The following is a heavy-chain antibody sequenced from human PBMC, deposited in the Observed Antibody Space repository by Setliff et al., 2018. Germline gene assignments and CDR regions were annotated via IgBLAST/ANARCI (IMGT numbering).Heavy chain of an antibody. CDR2: IYTSGST. CDR3: ARGRYYGSGSYSL. J-gene: IGHJ4*02. D-gene: IGHD3-10*01. CDR1: GGSISSGSYY. V-gene: IGHV4-61*02. Sequence: SETLSLTCTVSGGSISSGSYYWSWIRQPAGKGLEWIGRIYTSGSTNYNPSLKSRVTLSVDTSKSQFSLSLNSVTAADTAVYYCARGRYYGSGSYSLWGQGTLVTVSS.